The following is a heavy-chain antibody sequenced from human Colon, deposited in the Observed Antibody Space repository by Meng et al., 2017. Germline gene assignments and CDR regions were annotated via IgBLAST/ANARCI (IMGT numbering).Heavy chain of an antibody. J-gene: IGHJ4*02. CDR1: GFIFTDYF. Sequence: QLQLLQSGGGLVKPGGSLRLSCEASGFIFTDYFFNWIRQAPGKGLEWIAYVSSHGTTIHYADSVKGRFTISRDDANNSVHLQMNSLRAEDTAVYYCTRNVVSDYWGQGTLVTVSS. CDR3: TRNVVSDY. CDR2: VSSHGTTI. V-gene: IGHV3-11*01. D-gene: IGHD2-21*01.